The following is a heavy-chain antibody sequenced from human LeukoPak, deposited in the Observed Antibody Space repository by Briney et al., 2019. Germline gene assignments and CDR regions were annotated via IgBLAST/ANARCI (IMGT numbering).Heavy chain of an antibody. V-gene: IGHV5-51*01. Sequence: GGALQISCKGSGYRFTNYWLGGVRPLPGKGLEGMGIIYPGDSDTRYTPSFQGQVTISADKSISTAYLQWSSLKASDTAMYYCARLLGCSGGSCYDDTEYFQHWGQGTLVTVSS. CDR2: IYPGDSDT. D-gene: IGHD2-15*01. J-gene: IGHJ1*01. CDR3: ARLLGCSGGSCYDDTEYFQH. CDR1: GYRFTNYW.